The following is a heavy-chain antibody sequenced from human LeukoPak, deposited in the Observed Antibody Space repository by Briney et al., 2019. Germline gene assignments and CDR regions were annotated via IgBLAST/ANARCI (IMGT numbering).Heavy chain of an antibody. V-gene: IGHV3-21*01. Sequence: PGGSLRLSCAASGFALSSSNLNWFRQAPGKGLEWVSSITSNAYIYYADSLKGRFSISRDNAKNSLYLQMISLRAEDTAVYYCARADFGDYGVDYWGQGTLVTVSS. J-gene: IGHJ4*02. CDR1: GFALSSSN. CDR2: ITSNAYI. D-gene: IGHD4-17*01. CDR3: ARADFGDYGVDY.